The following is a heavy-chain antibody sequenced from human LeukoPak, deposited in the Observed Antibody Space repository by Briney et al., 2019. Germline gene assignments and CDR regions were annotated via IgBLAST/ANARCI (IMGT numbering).Heavy chain of an antibody. J-gene: IGHJ4*02. V-gene: IGHV3-23*01. CDR2: ISGSAGRT. CDR3: AKDRGVTVAYYFDY. Sequence: PGGSLRLSCAASGFTFSSYAMNWVRQAPGKGLEWVSGISGSAGRTEYADSVKGRFTISRDNSKNTLYLQMNSLRAEDTAVYYCAKDRGVTVAYYFDYWGQGTLVTVSS. CDR1: GFTFSSYA. D-gene: IGHD3-10*01.